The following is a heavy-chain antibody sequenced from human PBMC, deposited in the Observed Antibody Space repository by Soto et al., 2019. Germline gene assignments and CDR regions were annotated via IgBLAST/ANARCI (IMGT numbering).Heavy chain of an antibody. V-gene: IGHV1-46*01. CDR2: INPSLVST. J-gene: IGHJ4*02. CDR3: ARDQEEGCVYYFDY. CDR1: GYTFTSYY. Sequence: ASGKVSCKASGYTFTSYYMHGVRQAPVQGLEWRVIINPSLVSTSYAQKFQGRVTSTRYTSTVTFYMELSSLVSEDRAVYYCARDQEEGCVYYFDYWGQGTLVTVSS.